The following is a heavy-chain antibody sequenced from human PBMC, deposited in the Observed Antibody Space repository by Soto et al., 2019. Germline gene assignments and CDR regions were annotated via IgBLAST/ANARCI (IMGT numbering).Heavy chain of an antibody. V-gene: IGHV3-7*01. CDR1: GFTFSGYW. CDR3: ARDHVAIFGEPLLHYYHMDV. CDR2: IKQDGSEK. D-gene: IGHD3-3*01. Sequence: GGSLRLSCAASGFTFSGYWMSWVRQAPGKGLEWVANIKQDGSEKYYVDSMKGRVTISRDNAKKSLYLQMNSLRAEDTAVYYCARDHVAIFGEPLLHYYHMDVWGKGSTVTVSS. J-gene: IGHJ6*03.